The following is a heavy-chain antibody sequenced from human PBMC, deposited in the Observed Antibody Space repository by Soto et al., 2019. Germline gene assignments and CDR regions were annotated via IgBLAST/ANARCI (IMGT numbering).Heavy chain of an antibody. D-gene: IGHD4-4*01. CDR3: AKGRDSTLLRWQYFDN. Sequence: QVQLVESGGDVVQPGGSLRLSCAVSGFTFSLYGMHWVRQAPGKGLEWVAFISYEGRNKYYADSVKGRFTISRDNSKNNLSLQMESLRPEDTAVYYCAKGRDSTLLRWQYFDNWGQGTQVTVSS. CDR1: GFTFSLYG. V-gene: IGHV3-30*18. J-gene: IGHJ4*02. CDR2: ISYEGRNK.